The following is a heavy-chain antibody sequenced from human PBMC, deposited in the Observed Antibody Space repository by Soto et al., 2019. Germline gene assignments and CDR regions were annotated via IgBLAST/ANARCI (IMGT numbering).Heavy chain of an antibody. CDR2: FSAYNGKT. CDR3: ARGGDVNYCHGMDV. D-gene: IGHD5-12*01. J-gene: IGHJ6*02. V-gene: IGHV1-18*01. CDR1: GYTFTSYG. Sequence: QVQLVQSGGEVKKPGASVKLSCTASGYTFTSYGISWVRQAPGQGLEWMGWFSAYNGKTNYAQNVQGRVTMTTDTSTRTAYLDLRSLRSDDTAVYYCARGGDVNYCHGMDVWGQGTTVTVSS.